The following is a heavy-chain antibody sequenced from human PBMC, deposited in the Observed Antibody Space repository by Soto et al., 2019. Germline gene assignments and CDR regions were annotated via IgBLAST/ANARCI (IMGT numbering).Heavy chain of an antibody. Sequence: PGGSLQISCKGSGYSFTSYWIGWVRQMPGKGLEWIGIIYPGDSDTRYSPSFQGQVTISADKSISTAYLQWSSLKASDTAMYYCARSGYSFSADYYGMDVWGQGTKVAVS. CDR1: GYSFTSYW. CDR2: IYPGDSDT. D-gene: IGHD5-18*01. CDR3: ARSGYSFSADYYGMDV. V-gene: IGHV5-51*01. J-gene: IGHJ6*02.